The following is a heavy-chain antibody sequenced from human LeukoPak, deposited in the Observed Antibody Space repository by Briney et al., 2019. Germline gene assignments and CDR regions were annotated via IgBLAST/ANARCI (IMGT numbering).Heavy chain of an antibody. D-gene: IGHD2-2*01. Sequence: PSETLSLTCTVSGGSISSGGYYWSWIRQPPGKGLEWIGYIYHSGSTYYNPSLKSRVTISVDRSKNQFSLKLSSVTAADTAVYYCAREDCSSTSCSLGWFDPWGQGTLVTVSS. J-gene: IGHJ5*02. V-gene: IGHV4-30-2*01. CDR2: IYHSGST. CDR3: AREDCSSTSCSLGWFDP. CDR1: GGSISSGGYY.